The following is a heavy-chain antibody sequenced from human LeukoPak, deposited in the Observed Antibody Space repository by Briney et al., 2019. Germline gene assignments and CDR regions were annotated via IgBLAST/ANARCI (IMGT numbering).Heavy chain of an antibody. J-gene: IGHJ4*02. CDR2: IIPIFGTP. D-gene: IGHD6-19*01. CDR3: ARDEIAVAGFGTFDY. Sequence: SVKVSCKAPGDTFSNSAFSWVRQAPGQGLEWMGGIIPIFGTPNYAQKFQGRVTISADESTSTVYMELSSLRSEDTAVFYCARDEIAVAGFGTFDYWGQGTLVTVSS. V-gene: IGHV1-69*13. CDR1: GDTFSNSA.